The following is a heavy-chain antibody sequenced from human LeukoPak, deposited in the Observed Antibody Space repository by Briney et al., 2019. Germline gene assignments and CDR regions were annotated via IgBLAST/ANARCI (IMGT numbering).Heavy chain of an antibody. CDR2: IYHSGST. D-gene: IGHD4-11*01. Sequence: SETLSLTCTVSGYSISSGYYWGWIRQPPGKGLEWIGSIYHSGSTYYNPSLKSRVTISVDTSKNQFSLKLSSVTAADTAVYYCARGGLQYRAEYFQHWGQGTLVTVSS. CDR1: GYSISSGYY. CDR3: ARGGLQYRAEYFQH. J-gene: IGHJ1*01. V-gene: IGHV4-38-2*02.